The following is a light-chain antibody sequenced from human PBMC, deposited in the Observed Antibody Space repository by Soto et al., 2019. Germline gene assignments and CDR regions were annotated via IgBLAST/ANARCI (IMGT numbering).Light chain of an antibody. CDR2: EVT. V-gene: IGLV2-14*01. J-gene: IGLJ1*01. CDR3: LSYTSTSTYV. Sequence: QSALTQPASVSGSLGQSITISCTGTSSDVGAYDYVSWYQQHPGKAPKLMIYEVTNRPSGVSSRFSGSKSGNTASLTISGLQAEDEADYYCLSYTSTSTYVFGTGTKLTVL. CDR1: SSDVGAYDY.